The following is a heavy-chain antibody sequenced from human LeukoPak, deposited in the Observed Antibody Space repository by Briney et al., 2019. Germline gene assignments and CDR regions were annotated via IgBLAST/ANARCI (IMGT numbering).Heavy chain of an antibody. J-gene: IGHJ2*01. CDR1: GVTFSGYY. Sequence: GGSLRLSCAASGVTFSGYYMSWSRQAPGEGREWVSYISSSSGYTNYADSVKGRFTISRDNAKNALYLQMNSLRAEDTAVYYCARLTMVRGVTNWYFDLWGRGTLVTVSS. V-gene: IGHV3-11*06. D-gene: IGHD3-10*01. CDR3: ARLTMVRGVTNWYFDL. CDR2: ISSSSGYT.